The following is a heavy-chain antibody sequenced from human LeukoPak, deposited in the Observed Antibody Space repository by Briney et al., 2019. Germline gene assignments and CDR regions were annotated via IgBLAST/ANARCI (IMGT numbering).Heavy chain of an antibody. Sequence: GGSLRLSCVASGFTFGSYSMNWVRQAPGKGLEWVSYISSGSSIMYYADSVKGRFSISRDNAKNSLFLRMDSLRDDDTAVYYCARDFLYAFDIWGQGTMVTVSS. D-gene: IGHD3-16*01. CDR1: GFTFGSYS. V-gene: IGHV3-48*02. CDR2: ISSGSSIM. CDR3: ARDFLYAFDI. J-gene: IGHJ3*02.